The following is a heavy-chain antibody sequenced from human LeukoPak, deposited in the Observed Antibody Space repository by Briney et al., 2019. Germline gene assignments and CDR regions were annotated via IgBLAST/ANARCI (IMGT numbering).Heavy chain of an antibody. CDR1: GGSISSYY. J-gene: IGHJ4*02. CDR3: ARAQGYYEGSDY. D-gene: IGHD3-22*01. Sequence: SETLSLTCTVSGGSISSYYWSRIRQPPGKGLEWIGYIYYSGSTNYNPSLKSRVTISVDTSKNQFSLKLSSVTAADTAVYYCARAQGYYEGSDYWGQGTLVTVSS. V-gene: IGHV4-59*01. CDR2: IYYSGST.